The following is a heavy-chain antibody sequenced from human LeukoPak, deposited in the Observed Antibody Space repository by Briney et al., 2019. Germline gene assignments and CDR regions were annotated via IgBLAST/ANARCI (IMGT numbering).Heavy chain of an antibody. J-gene: IGHJ4*02. D-gene: IGHD4-23*01. V-gene: IGHV3-21*01. CDR1: GYTFSSYS. CDR2: ISSSSSYI. Sequence: GGSLRLSCAASGYTFSSYSMNWVRQAPGKGLEGGSSISSSSSYICYADSVKGRFTISRDNAKNSLYLQMNSLRAEDTAVYYCASIDYGGTTGGFDYWVQGTLVTVSS. CDR3: ASIDYGGTTGGFDY.